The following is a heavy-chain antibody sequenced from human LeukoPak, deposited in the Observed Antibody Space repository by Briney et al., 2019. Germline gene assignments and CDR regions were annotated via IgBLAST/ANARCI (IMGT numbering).Heavy chain of an antibody. CDR3: AKDRLGEWRGYFDSSGSTNYFEN. V-gene: IGHV3-30*02. J-gene: IGHJ4*02. CDR1: GFTFSTYG. Sequence: GGSLRLSCAASGFTFSTYGMHWVRQAPGEGLEWVAFIRHDGSDNVYGDSVKGRFAISRDNPKNTMYLQMNSLRPEDTAVYYCAKDRLGEWRGYFDSSGSTNYFENWGQGTRVTASS. D-gene: IGHD3-22*01. CDR2: IRHDGSDN.